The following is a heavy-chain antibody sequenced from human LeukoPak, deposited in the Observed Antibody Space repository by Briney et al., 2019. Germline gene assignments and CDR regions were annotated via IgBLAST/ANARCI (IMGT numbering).Heavy chain of an antibody. V-gene: IGHV1-18*01. Sequence: ASVKVSCKASNYTFNNYGISWLRQAPGQGLEWMGRISAYNGNTNYAQKVQGRLTMTTDTSTTTAYMELRSLRSDDTAVYYCARVGSSSWYLYYGMDVWGQGTTVTVSS. D-gene: IGHD6-13*01. CDR2: ISAYNGNT. CDR1: NYTFNNYG. CDR3: ARVGSSSWYLYYGMDV. J-gene: IGHJ6*02.